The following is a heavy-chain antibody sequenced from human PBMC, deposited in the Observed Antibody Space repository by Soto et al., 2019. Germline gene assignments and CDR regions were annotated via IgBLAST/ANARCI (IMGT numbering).Heavy chain of an antibody. Sequence: SETLSLTCAVYGGSFSGYYWSWIRQPPGKGLEWIGEISHSGITNYNPSLKSRVTMSIDTSKNQFALKLNSVTAADTAVYYCASLRDTSGYYKVDYWGQGTLVTVSS. J-gene: IGHJ4*02. CDR3: ASLRDTSGYYKVDY. CDR1: GGSFSGYY. V-gene: IGHV4-34*01. D-gene: IGHD3-22*01. CDR2: ISHSGIT.